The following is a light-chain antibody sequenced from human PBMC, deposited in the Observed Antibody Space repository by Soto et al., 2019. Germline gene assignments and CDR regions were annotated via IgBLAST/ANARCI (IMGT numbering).Light chain of an antibody. CDR2: GAS. J-gene: IGKJ4*01. Sequence: EMVMTQSPATLSVSPGERATLSCRASQSVNSNLAWYQQKPGQAPRILIYGASTRATAIPARFSGSGSGTEFTLSISSLQSEDFAVYYCQQYNDWPRTFGGGTKVEIK. CDR3: QQYNDWPRT. V-gene: IGKV3-15*01. CDR1: QSVNSN.